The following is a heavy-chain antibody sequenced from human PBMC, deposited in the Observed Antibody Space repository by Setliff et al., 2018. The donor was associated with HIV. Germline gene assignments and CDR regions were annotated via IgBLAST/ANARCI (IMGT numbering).Heavy chain of an antibody. CDR2: ISYSEYT. J-gene: IGHJ4*02. CDR1: GDPINSHY. D-gene: IGHD3-10*01. Sequence: SETLSLTCTVSGDPINSHYWSWIRQPPGEGLEWIGHISYSEYTNYNPSLKSRVTISLDTSKNQFSLKMNSVTAADTAVYYCARGLLVWLGEFSGWDTTDPYYFDYWGQGTLVTVSS. CDR3: ARGLLVWLGEFSGWDTTDPYYFDY. V-gene: IGHV4-59*08.